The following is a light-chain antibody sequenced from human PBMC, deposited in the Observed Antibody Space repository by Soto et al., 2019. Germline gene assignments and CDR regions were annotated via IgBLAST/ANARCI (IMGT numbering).Light chain of an antibody. CDR3: QQYGSSPPYT. CDR1: QSVSSSY. V-gene: IGKV3-20*01. Sequence: EIVLTQSPGTLSLSPGERATLSCRASQSVSSSYLAWYQQKPGQAPRLLIYGASSRATGIPDRFSGSGSGTYFTLTSSRLEPEDFAVYYCQQYGSSPPYTFGQRTKLEIK. CDR2: GAS. J-gene: IGKJ2*01.